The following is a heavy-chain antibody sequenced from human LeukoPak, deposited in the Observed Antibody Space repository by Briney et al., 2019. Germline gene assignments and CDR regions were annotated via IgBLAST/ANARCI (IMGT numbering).Heavy chain of an antibody. CDR1: GYTFTDCY. CDR3: ARGLTYGYYYYMDV. D-gene: IGHD4-17*01. CDR2: INPNSGGT. J-gene: IGHJ6*03. V-gene: IGHV1-2*02. Sequence: RASVKVSCKASGYTFTDCYIHCVPLAPGQGLEWMGWINPNSGGTNYAQKFQGRVTITRNTSISTAYMELSSLRSEDTAVYYCARGLTYGYYYYMDVWGKGTTVTVSS.